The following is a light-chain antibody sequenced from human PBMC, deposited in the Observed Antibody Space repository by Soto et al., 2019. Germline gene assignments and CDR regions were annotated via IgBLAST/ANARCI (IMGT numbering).Light chain of an antibody. CDR1: QSVSNNY. Sequence: FVLMQAPGTLSLSPGERATLSCRASQSVSNNYVAWYQQKPGQAPRLLIAGASSRATGIPDRFSGSGSGTDFTLTISRLEPEDFAVYYCQQYGSSPPLTFGGGTKV. V-gene: IGKV3-20*01. J-gene: IGKJ4*01. CDR2: GAS. CDR3: QQYGSSPPLT.